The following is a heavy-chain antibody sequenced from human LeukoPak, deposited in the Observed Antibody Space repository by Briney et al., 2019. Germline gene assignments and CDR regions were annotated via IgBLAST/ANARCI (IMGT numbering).Heavy chain of an antibody. CDR3: ARVADSSGYYPFDY. J-gene: IGHJ4*02. CDR1: GGSISSYY. V-gene: IGHV4-59*01. Sequence: SETLSLTCTVSGGSISSYYWSWIRQPPGKGLEWIGYIYYSGSTNYNPSLKSRVTISVDTSKSQFSLKLSSVTAADTAVYYCARVADSSGYYPFDYWGQGTLVTVSS. CDR2: IYYSGST. D-gene: IGHD3-22*01.